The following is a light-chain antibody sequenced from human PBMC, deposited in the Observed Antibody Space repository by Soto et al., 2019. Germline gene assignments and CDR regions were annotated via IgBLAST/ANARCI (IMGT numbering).Light chain of an antibody. CDR1: QSVLYSSDNKNY. J-gene: IGKJ5*01. V-gene: IGKV4-1*01. Sequence: DIVMTQSPDSLAVSLVERATINCRSSQSVLYSSDNKNYLAWYQQKPGQPPKLLISWSSTRESGVPDRFSGSGSETDFTLTISSLQAEDVAVYYCQQYYTTPITFGQGTRLEI. CDR3: QQYYTTPIT. CDR2: WSS.